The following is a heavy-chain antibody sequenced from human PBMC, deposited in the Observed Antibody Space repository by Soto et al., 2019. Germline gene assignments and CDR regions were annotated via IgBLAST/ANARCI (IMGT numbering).Heavy chain of an antibody. CDR2: IYTGGGT. V-gene: IGHV3-66*01. J-gene: IGHJ4*02. CDR1: GLTVSTNP. CDR3: ARDGSGH. Sequence: EVQLVESGGGLVQPGGSLRLSCAASGLTVSTNPMSWVRQAPGKGLEWVSVIYTGGGTHYADSVKGRLTIPRDNPKNTVNLQMNSLRPEDTAVYYCARDGSGHWGQGTLVTVSS.